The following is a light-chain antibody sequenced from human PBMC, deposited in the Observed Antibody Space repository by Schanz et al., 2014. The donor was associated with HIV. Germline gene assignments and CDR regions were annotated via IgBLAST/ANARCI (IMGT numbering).Light chain of an antibody. Sequence: EIVLTQSPGTLSLSPGERATLSCRASQSVSTNLAWYQQQPGQAPRLLIYGASARATGVPARFSGTGSGTDFTLTINSLQSEDFAVYYCQQSENWPLTFGGGTRVETK. V-gene: IGKV3-15*01. J-gene: IGKJ4*01. CDR1: QSVSTN. CDR3: QQSENWPLT. CDR2: GAS.